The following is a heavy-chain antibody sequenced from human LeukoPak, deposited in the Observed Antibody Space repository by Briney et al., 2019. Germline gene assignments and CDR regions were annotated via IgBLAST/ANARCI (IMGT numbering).Heavy chain of an antibody. CDR2: INHSGST. D-gene: IGHD6-13*01. Sequence: SETLSLTCAVSGGSFSGYYWTWIRQPPGKGLEWIGEINHSGSTYYNPSLKSRVTISVDRSKNQFSLKLSSVTAADTAVYYCARARLGYSSSWYPPAIDYWGQGTLVTVSS. CDR1: GGSFSGYY. J-gene: IGHJ4*02. CDR3: ARARLGYSSSWYPPAIDY. V-gene: IGHV4-34*01.